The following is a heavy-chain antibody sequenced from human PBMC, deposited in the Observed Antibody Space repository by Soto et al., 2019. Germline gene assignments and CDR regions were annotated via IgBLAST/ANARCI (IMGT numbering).Heavy chain of an antibody. V-gene: IGHV3-66*01. CDR1: GFTVSSNY. J-gene: IGHJ4*02. Sequence: GGSLRLSCAASGFTVSSNYMSWVRQAPGKGLEWVSVIYSGGSTYYADSVKGRFTISRHNSKNTLYLQMNSLRAEDTAVYYGARDSWGSNRRGFDYWGQGTLVTVSS. CDR2: IYSGGST. D-gene: IGHD7-27*01. CDR3: ARDSWGSNRRGFDY.